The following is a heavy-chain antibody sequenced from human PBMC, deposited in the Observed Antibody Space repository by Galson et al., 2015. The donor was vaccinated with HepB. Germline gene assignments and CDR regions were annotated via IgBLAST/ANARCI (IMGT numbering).Heavy chain of an antibody. CDR2: MSYDGSIK. CDR1: GFTFSTYA. CDR3: ARSYYNGWQFGY. D-gene: IGHD3-10*01. Sequence: SLRLSCAASGFTFSTYAMHWVRQAPGKGLEWVAVMSYDGSIKNYADSVRGRFTISRDDSKNSLYLQMDSLRSEDTAVYYCARSYYNGWQFGYWGPGTLVTASS. J-gene: IGHJ4*02. V-gene: IGHV3-30-3*01.